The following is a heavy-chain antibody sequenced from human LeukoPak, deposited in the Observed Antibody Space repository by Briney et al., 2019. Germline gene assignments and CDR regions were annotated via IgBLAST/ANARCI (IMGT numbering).Heavy chain of an antibody. J-gene: IGHJ5*02. V-gene: IGHV3-11*01. D-gene: IGHD3-22*01. CDR3: ARGGWSRGWFDP. CDR1: GFKFRDYY. Sequence: PGGSLRLSCAASGFKFRDYYMSWIRQAPGKGLEWISYISMSGSVIQYSDSVKGRFTTSRDNVKNSLHLQMGSLRVDDTAVYYCARGGWSRGWFDPWGQGTLVSVSS. CDR2: ISMSGSVI.